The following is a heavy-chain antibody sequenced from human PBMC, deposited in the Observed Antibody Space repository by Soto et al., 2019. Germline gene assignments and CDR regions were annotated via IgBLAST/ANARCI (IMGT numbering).Heavy chain of an antibody. CDR3: ARAPPRGWFDT. D-gene: IGHD3-10*01. CDR1: GETFNMFN. Sequence: QVQLVQSGAELREPGASVKVPCKTSGETFNMFNIHWVRQAPGQGPEWMGTIAPITGTTQYAEKFEGRVTMTGDSSTRTVYMELSSLTSEDTAMFYCARAPPRGWFDTWGQGTLVTVSS. J-gene: IGHJ5*02. CDR2: IAPITGTT. V-gene: IGHV1-46*02.